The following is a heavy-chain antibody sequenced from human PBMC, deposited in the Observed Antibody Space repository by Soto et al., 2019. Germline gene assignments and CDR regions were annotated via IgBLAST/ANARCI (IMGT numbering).Heavy chain of an antibody. Sequence: SETLSLTCTVSGGTISSGGYYWSWIRQHPGKGLEWIGYIYYSGSTYYNPSLKSRVTISVDTPNNQFSLKLSSVTAADTAVYYCARWWCGYHNYFDYWGQGTLVTVSS. CDR1: GGTISSGGYY. D-gene: IGHD2-21*01. CDR3: ARWWCGYHNYFDY. CDR2: IYYSGST. V-gene: IGHV4-31*03. J-gene: IGHJ4*02.